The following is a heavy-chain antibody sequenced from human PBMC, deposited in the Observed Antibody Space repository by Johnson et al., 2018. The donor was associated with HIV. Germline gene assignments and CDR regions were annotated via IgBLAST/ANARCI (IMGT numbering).Heavy chain of an antibody. Sequence: VQLVESGGGVVQPGRSLRLSCAASGFTFDDYGMSWVRQVAGKGLEWVSAISGSGGSTYYADSVKGRFTISRDNSKNTLYLQMNSLRAEDTAVYYCASTSSGWFYAFDIWGQGTMVTVSS. CDR2: ISGSGGST. CDR3: ASTSSGWFYAFDI. J-gene: IGHJ3*02. D-gene: IGHD6-19*01. CDR1: GFTFDDYG. V-gene: IGHV3-23*04.